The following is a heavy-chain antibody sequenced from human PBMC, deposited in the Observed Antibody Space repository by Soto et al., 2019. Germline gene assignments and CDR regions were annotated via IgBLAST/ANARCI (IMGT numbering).Heavy chain of an antibody. CDR3: ARDSSSGWFGFDP. CDR2: IFYSGST. Sequence: SETLSLTCSVSGGSISNYYWSWIRQPPGKGLEWIGYIFYSGSTNYNPSLKSRVTISVDTSENQFSLKLSSVTAADTAVYYCARDSSSGWFGFDPWGQGTLVTVSS. CDR1: GGSISNYY. V-gene: IGHV4-59*01. D-gene: IGHD6-19*01. J-gene: IGHJ5*02.